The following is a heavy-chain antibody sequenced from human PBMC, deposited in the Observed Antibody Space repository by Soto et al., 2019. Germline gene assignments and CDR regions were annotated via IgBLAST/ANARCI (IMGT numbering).Heavy chain of an antibody. CDR3: AKDLLPNTVTTCGS. Sequence: QVQLVESGGGVVQPGRSLRLSCAASGFTFDSYGMHWVRQAPGKGLEWVAVISSDGNNKYYADSVKGRFTISRDNCKNTLYLQMSSLRADDTAVYYCAKDLLPNTVTTCGSWGQGTLATVSS. CDR2: ISSDGNNK. V-gene: IGHV3-30*18. J-gene: IGHJ5*02. CDR1: GFTFDSYG. D-gene: IGHD4-17*01.